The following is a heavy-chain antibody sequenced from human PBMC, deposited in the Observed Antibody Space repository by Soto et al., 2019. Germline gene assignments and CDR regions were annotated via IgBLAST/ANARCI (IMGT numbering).Heavy chain of an antibody. Sequence: GGSLRLSCAASGFIVSSSYMSWVRQAPGKGLEWVSIIYNDGSTYYADSVKGRFTISRDNSKNTLYLQIVSLRAEDTAVYYCARDSYTRYWGQGTLVTVSS. D-gene: IGHD4-4*01. CDR3: ARDSYTRY. V-gene: IGHV3-66*01. J-gene: IGHJ4*02. CDR1: GFIVSSSY. CDR2: IYNDGST.